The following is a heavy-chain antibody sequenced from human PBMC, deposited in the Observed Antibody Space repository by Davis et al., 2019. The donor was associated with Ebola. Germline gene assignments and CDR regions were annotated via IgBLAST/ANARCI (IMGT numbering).Heavy chain of an antibody. Sequence: PGGSLRLSCAASGFTFSSYAMSWVRQAPGKGLEWVSAISGSGGSTYYADSVKGRFTISRDNSKNTLYLQMNSLRAEDTAVYYCAKDLHLVRFLEWLPSHYYYGMDVWGQGTTVTVSS. CDR3: AKDLHLVRFLEWLPSHYYYGMDV. J-gene: IGHJ6*02. V-gene: IGHV3-23*01. CDR2: ISGSGGST. CDR1: GFTFSSYA. D-gene: IGHD3-3*01.